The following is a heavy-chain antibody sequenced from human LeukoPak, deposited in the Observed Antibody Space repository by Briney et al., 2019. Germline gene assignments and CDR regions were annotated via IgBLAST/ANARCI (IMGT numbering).Heavy chain of an antibody. CDR1: GYTFTSYD. J-gene: IGHJ4*02. D-gene: IGHD6-13*01. V-gene: IGHV1-8*01. CDR2: MNPNSGNT. Sequence: ASVKVSCKASGYTFTSYDINWVRQATGQGLEWMGWMNPNSGNTGYAQKFQGRVTMTRNTSISTAYMELSSLRSEDTAVYYCARARAADGIDFDYWGQGTLVTVAS. CDR3: ARARAADGIDFDY.